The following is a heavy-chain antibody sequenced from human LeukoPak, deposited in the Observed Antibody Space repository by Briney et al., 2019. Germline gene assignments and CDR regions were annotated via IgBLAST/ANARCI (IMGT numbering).Heavy chain of an antibody. CDR3: ARVGYSSSGNYYNDRGAFDY. V-gene: IGHV4-59*01. Sequence: SETLSLTCTVSGGSISSYYWSWIRQPPGKGLEWTEYIYYSGSTNYNPSLKSRVTISVDTSKTQFSLKLSSVTAADTAVYYCARVGYSSSGNYYNDRGAFDYWGQGTLVTVSS. J-gene: IGHJ4*02. CDR2: IYYSGST. D-gene: IGHD3-10*01. CDR1: GGSISSYY.